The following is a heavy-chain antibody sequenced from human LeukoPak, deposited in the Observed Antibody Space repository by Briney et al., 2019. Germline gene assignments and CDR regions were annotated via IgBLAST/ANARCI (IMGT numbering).Heavy chain of an antibody. Sequence: GGSLRLSCAASGFTFSNFAMSWVRQAPGKGLEWVAVISYDGSYKFYADSVKGRFTISRDNSKSTLYLQMNSLRAEDTAIYYCAKDRYSSLNEIDYWGQGTLVTVSS. CDR1: GFTFSNFA. D-gene: IGHD6-19*01. V-gene: IGHV3-30*18. CDR2: ISYDGSYK. J-gene: IGHJ4*02. CDR3: AKDRYSSLNEIDY.